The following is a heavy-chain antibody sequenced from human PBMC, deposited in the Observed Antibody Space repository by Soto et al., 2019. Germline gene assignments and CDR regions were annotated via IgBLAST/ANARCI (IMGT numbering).Heavy chain of an antibody. D-gene: IGHD4-4*01. CDR1: GFTFNNYA. V-gene: IGHV3-23*01. CDR3: ASGIYTNYVSALHY. J-gene: IGHJ4*02. CDR2: ISGSGVST. Sequence: EVQLLESGGRLVQPGGSLRLSCAASGFTFNNYAMNWVRQAPRKGLEWVSAISGSGVSTYYADSVKGRFTISRDNSKNTLYLQMNRLRAEDTALYYCASGIYTNYVSALHYWGQGTLVTVSS.